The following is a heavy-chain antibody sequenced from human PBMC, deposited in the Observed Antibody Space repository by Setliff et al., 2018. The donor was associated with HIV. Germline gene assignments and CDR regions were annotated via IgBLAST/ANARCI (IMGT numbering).Heavy chain of an antibody. CDR1: GDSISSGNYY. D-gene: IGHD3-9*01. J-gene: IGHJ2*01. CDR3: TRDTGYILSGYRPHWYFDL. Sequence: PSETLSLTCTFSGDSISSGNYYWSWIRQPAGKGLEWIGRIYSTGSTIYNPSLKSRVTISSDTSKNLFSLKLTTVTAADAAVYYCTRDTGYILSGYRPHWYFDLWGRGTLVTVSS. CDR2: IYSTGST. V-gene: IGHV4-61*02.